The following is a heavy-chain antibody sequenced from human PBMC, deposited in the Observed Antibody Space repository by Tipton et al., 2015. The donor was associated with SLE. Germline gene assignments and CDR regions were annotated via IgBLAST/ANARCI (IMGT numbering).Heavy chain of an antibody. CDR3: ARDRQSGSLLLGV. CDR2: INHSGST. D-gene: IGHD2-15*01. CDR1: GGSFSGYY. V-gene: IGHV4-34*01. Sequence: TLSLTCAVYGGSFSGYYWSWIRQPPGKGLEWIGEINHSGSTNYNPSLKSRVTISVDTSKNQFSLKLSSVTAADTAVYYCARDRQSGSLLLGVGGQGTLVTVSS. J-gene: IGHJ4*02.